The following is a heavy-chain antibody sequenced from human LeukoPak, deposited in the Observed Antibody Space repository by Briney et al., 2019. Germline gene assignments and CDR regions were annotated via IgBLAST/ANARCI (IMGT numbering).Heavy chain of an antibody. Sequence: PSETLSLTCTVSGGSISSYYWSWIRQPAGKGLEWIGRIYTSGSTNYNPSLKSRVTMSVDTSKNQFSLKLSSVTAADTAVYYCARDEVNPPYGDLYFDYWGQETLVTVSS. CDR2: IYTSGST. J-gene: IGHJ4*02. V-gene: IGHV4-4*07. CDR3: ARDEVNPPYGDLYFDY. D-gene: IGHD4-17*01. CDR1: GGSISSYY.